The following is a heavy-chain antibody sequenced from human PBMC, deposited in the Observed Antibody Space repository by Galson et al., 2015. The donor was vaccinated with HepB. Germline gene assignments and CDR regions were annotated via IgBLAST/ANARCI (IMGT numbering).Heavy chain of an antibody. CDR1: GGTFSSYA. J-gene: IGHJ6*02. CDR2: IIPIFGTA. V-gene: IGHV1-69*06. CDR3: AREAQREDGYCSGGSCYSIYYYYGMDV. D-gene: IGHD2-15*01. Sequence: SVKVSCKASGGTFSSYAISWVRQAPGQGLEWMGGIIPIFGTANYAQKFQGRVTITADKSTSTAYMELSSLRSEDTAVYYCAREAQREDGYCSGGSCYSIYYYYGMDVWGQGTTVTVSS.